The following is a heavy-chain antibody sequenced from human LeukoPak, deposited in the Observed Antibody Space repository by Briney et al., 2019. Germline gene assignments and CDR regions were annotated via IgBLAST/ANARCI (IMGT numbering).Heavy chain of an antibody. CDR1: GSTFSNYG. V-gene: IGHV3-33*01. D-gene: IGHD1-26*01. CDR2: IRYDGTNK. J-gene: IGHJ3*02. Sequence: GGSLRLSCAASGSTFSNYGMHWVRQAPGKGLEWVAVIRYDGTNKYYADSVRGRFTISRDNSKNTLYLQMNSLRADDTAVYYCARDGALLADDAFDIWGQGTMVTVSS. CDR3: ARDGALLADDAFDI.